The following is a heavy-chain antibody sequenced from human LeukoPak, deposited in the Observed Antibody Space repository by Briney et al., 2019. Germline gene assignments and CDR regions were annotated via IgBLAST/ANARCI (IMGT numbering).Heavy chain of an antibody. CDR2: INARGDT. J-gene: IGHJ5*02. Sequence: PSETLSLTCAVCGWSFNDFYWNWIRQPPGKGLEWIGEINARGDTNYNPSLKSRVTISVDTSKNQFSLSLSSMSASDTAVYYCARGQVPAARGHNWFDPWGQGTLVTVSS. V-gene: IGHV4-34*01. CDR1: GWSFNDFY. CDR3: ARGQVPAARGHNWFDP. D-gene: IGHD2-2*01.